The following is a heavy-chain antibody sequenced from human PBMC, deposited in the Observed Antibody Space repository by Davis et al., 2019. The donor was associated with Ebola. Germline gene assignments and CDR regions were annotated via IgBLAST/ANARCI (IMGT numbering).Heavy chain of an antibody. CDR3: AREGYYDVLTGYYVY. CDR2: INPHNGNT. J-gene: IGHJ4*02. CDR1: GYTFTSYG. D-gene: IGHD3-9*01. Sequence: ASVKVSCKASGYTFTSYGITWVRQAPGQGLEWMGWINPHNGNTNYAQNVQGRVTMTTDTSTKIAYMELRSLRSDDTAVYYCAREGYYDVLTGYYVYWGQGTLVTVSS. V-gene: IGHV1-18*04.